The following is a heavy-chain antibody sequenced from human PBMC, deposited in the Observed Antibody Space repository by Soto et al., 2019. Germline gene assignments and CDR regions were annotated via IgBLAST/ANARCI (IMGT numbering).Heavy chain of an antibody. Sequence: PSETLSLTCAVYGGSFSGYYWSWIRQPPGKGLEWIGEINHSGSTNYNPSLKSRVTISVDTSKNQFSLKLSSVTAADTAVYYCERESGAGYNWFDPWGQGTLVTVSS. CDR3: ERESGAGYNWFDP. D-gene: IGHD1-26*01. V-gene: IGHV4-34*01. CDR1: GGSFSGYY. J-gene: IGHJ5*02. CDR2: INHSGST.